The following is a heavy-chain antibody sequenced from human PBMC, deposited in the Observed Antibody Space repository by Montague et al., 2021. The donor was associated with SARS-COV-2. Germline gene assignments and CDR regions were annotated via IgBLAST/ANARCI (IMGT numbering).Heavy chain of an antibody. CDR2: IYTSGST. CDR1: GGSISSGSYY. D-gene: IGHD5-12*01. J-gene: IGHJ3*02. CDR3: AKLSWLRGAFDI. Sequence: TLSLTCTVSGGSISSGSYYWSWIRQPAGKGLEWIGRIYTSGSTNYNPSLKSRVTISVDTSKNQFSLKLSPVTAADTAVHYCAKLSWLRGAFDIWGQGTMVTVSS. V-gene: IGHV4-61*02.